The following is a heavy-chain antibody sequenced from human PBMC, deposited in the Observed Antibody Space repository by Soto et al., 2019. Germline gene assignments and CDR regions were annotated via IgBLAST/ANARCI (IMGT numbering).Heavy chain of an antibody. CDR1: GGSISSSSYY. CDR3: ARHTPAISISDH. CDR2: IYYSGST. Sequence: QLQLQESGPGLVKPSETLSLTCTVSGGSISSSSYYWGWISQPPGKGLEWIGSIYYSGSTYYNPPLNSRVTISLDTSKNQFSLKLSSVTAADTAVYYCARHTPAISISDHWGQGTLVTVSA. D-gene: IGHD2-15*01. J-gene: IGHJ4*02. V-gene: IGHV4-39*01.